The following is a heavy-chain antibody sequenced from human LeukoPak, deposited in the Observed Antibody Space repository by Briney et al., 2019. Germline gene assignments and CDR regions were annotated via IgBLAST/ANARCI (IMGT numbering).Heavy chain of an antibody. Sequence: PSETLSLTCAVSGGSISSSNWWSWVRQPPGKGLEWIGYIYHSGSTYYNPSLKSRVTISVDRSKNQFSLKLSSVTAADTAVYYCAREGRYCSSTSCYRHFDYWGQGTLVTVSS. V-gene: IGHV4-4*02. CDR1: GGSISSSNW. J-gene: IGHJ4*02. CDR2: IYHSGST. CDR3: AREGRYCSSTSCYRHFDY. D-gene: IGHD2-2*01.